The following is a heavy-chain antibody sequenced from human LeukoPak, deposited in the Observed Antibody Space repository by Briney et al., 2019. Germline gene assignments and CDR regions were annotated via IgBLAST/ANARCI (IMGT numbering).Heavy chain of an antibody. D-gene: IGHD3-22*01. CDR2: ISSSGSTK. Sequence: PGGSLRLSCAASGFTFSSYEMNWVRQAPGKGLEWVSSISSSGSTKYYADSLKVRFTISRDNARNSLYLQMNSLRAEDTAVYYCHYDSSGHDAFDIWGQGTMVTVSS. V-gene: IGHV3-48*03. J-gene: IGHJ3*02. CDR1: GFTFSSYE. CDR3: HYDSSGHDAFDI.